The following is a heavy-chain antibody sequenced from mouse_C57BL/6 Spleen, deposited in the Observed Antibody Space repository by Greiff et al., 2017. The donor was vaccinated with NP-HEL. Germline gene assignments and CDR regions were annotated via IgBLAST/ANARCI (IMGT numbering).Heavy chain of an antibody. Sequence: QVQLQQSGPELVKPGASVKISCKASGYAFSSSWMNWVKQRPGKGLEWIGRIYPGDGDTNYNGKFKGKATLTADKSSSTAYMQLSSLTSEDSAVYFCARAGYDSTGDYFDYWGQGTTLTVSS. CDR1: GYAFSSSW. CDR3: ARAGYDSTGDYFDY. J-gene: IGHJ2*01. V-gene: IGHV1-82*01. D-gene: IGHD2-4*01. CDR2: IYPGDGDT.